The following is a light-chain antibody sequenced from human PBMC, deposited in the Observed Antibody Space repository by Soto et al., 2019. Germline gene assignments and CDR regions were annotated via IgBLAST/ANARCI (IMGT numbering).Light chain of an antibody. V-gene: IGKV3-11*01. CDR1: QSVSSY. Sequence: EIVLTQSPATLSLSPGERATLSCSASQSVSSYFAWYHQKPGQAPSLLIYDASNRATAFPARFSGSGSGSAFTPTISILETEDFSVYYCQKRSNWHRITFGQGTRLEI. J-gene: IGKJ5*01. CDR3: QKRSNWHRIT. CDR2: DAS.